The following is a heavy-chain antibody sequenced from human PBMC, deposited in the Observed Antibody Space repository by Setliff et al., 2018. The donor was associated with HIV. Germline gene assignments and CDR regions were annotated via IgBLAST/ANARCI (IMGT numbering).Heavy chain of an antibody. D-gene: IGHD3-22*01. V-gene: IGHV4-34*01. CDR3: ARVPGRDYYDTSGDFDY. Sequence: SETLSLTCAVHGGSFSGSYWSWIRQPPGKGLEWIGELNYVGVTNHNPSLKSRVTISVEVSKRQWSLKLNSVTAADTAVYYCARVPGRDYYDTSGDFDYWGLGTLVTV. CDR1: GGSFSGSY. J-gene: IGHJ4*02. CDR2: LNYVGVT.